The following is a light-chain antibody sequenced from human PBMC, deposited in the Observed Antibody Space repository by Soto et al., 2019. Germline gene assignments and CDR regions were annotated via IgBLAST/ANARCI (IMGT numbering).Light chain of an antibody. CDR1: QSVSSY. CDR2: DAS. V-gene: IGKV3-11*01. J-gene: IGKJ4*01. Sequence: DIVLTQSPATLSLSPGERAALSCRASQSVSSYLAWYQQKPGQAPRLLIYDASKRAAGIPARFSGSGSGTDFTLTISSLEPEDFAVYYCHQYGSAPITFGGGTKVDIK. CDR3: HQYGSAPIT.